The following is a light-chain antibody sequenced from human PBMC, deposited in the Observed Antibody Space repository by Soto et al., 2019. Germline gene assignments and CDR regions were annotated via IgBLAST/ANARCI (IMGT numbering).Light chain of an antibody. CDR1: QSISSW. V-gene: IGKV1-5*03. Sequence: NRMAQSPRPLSLTVRERVPTPCRASQSISSWLAWYQQKPGKAPKLLIYKASSLESGVPSRFSGSGSGTEFTLTISSLQPDDFATYYCQQYNSYLLTSGGGTKVDIK. CDR3: QQYNSYLLT. CDR2: KAS. J-gene: IGKJ4*01.